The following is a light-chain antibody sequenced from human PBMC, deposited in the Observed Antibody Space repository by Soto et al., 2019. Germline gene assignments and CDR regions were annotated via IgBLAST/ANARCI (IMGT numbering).Light chain of an antibody. CDR2: DAS. CDR3: QQRSNWPT. CDR1: QSVSSY. Sequence: EIVLTQSPATLSLSPGERATLSFRASQSVSSYLAWYQQKPGQAPRLLIYDASNRATGIPARFSGSGSGTDITLTISSLEPEDFAVYYCQQRSNWPTFGQGTRLEI. V-gene: IGKV3-11*01. J-gene: IGKJ5*01.